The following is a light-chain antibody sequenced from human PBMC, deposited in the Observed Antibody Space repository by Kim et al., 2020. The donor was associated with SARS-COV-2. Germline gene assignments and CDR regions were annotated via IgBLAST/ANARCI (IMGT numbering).Light chain of an antibody. V-gene: IGKV1-39*01. J-gene: IGKJ5*01. CDR3: QQSYSTPIT. Sequence: DIQMTQSPSSLSASVGDIVTINCRARQSISSSLNWYQQKPGKAPKLLIYAASSLQSGVPSRFSGSGSGTDFTLTISSLQPEDFATYYCQQSYSTPITFGQGTRLEIK. CDR2: AAS. CDR1: QSISSS.